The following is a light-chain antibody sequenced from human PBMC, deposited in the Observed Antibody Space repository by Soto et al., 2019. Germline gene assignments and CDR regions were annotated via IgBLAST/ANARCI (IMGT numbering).Light chain of an antibody. Sequence: EILMTQSPATLSVSPGERVTLSCRASQSISSNLAWYQQKPGQAPRLLIYDASNRATGIPARFSGSGSGTDFTLTISRLEPEDFAVYYCQQYGSSPRTFGQGTKVDIK. CDR2: DAS. J-gene: IGKJ1*01. V-gene: IGKV3-20*01. CDR1: QSISSN. CDR3: QQYGSSPRT.